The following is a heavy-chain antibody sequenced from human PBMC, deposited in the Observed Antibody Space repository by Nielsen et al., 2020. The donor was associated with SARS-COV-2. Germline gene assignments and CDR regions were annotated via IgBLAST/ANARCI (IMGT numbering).Heavy chain of an antibody. CDR2: IIPIFGTA. CDR3: ARDTLFLHTNWFDP. D-gene: IGHD2/OR15-2a*01. Sequence: SVKVSCKASGGTFSSYAISWVRQAPGQGLEWMGGIIPIFGTANYAQKFQGRVTITADESTSTAYMELSSLRSEDTAVYYCARDTLFLHTNWFDPWGQGTLVTVSS. V-gene: IGHV1-69*13. J-gene: IGHJ5*02. CDR1: GGTFSSYA.